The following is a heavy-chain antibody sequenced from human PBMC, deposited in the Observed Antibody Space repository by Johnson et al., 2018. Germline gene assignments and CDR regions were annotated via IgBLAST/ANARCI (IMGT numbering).Heavy chain of an antibody. V-gene: IGHV3-30*18. CDR3: AEDGEVAAVGTGGYFHH. CDR2: ISYDGRNQ. Sequence: QVQLVESGGGVVQPGRSLRLSCASSGFTFSAYGMHWVSQAPGKGLEWGAVISYDGRNQYYADSVKGRFPNYRNNSNNPLYLKMNRLRGEDTAEYYCAEDGEVAAVGTGGYFHHWGQGTLVTVSS. D-gene: IGHD6-25*01. CDR1: GFTFSAYG. J-gene: IGHJ1*01.